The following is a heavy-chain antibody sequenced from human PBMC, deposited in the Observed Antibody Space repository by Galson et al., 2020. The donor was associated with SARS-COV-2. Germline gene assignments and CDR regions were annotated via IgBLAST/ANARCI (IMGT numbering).Heavy chain of an antibody. J-gene: IGHJ1*01. CDR3: AKVFCSSTSCYKSPPVEYFQH. CDR2: ISGSGGST. CDR1: GFTFSSYA. D-gene: IGHD2-2*02. V-gene: IGHV3-23*01. Sequence: GGSLRLSCAASGFTFSSYAMSWVRQAPGKGLEWVSAISGSGGSTYYADSVKGRFTISRDNSKNTLYLQMNSLRAEDTAVYYCAKVFCSSTSCYKSPPVEYFQHWGQGTLVTVSS.